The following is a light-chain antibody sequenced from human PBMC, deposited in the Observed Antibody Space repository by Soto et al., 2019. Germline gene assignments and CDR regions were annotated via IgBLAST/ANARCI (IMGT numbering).Light chain of an antibody. CDR2: RNN. V-gene: IGLV1-47*01. Sequence: QAVVTQPPSASGTPGQRVTISCSGSSSNIGSNYVYWYQQLPGTAPKLLIYRNNQRPSGVPDRFPGSKSGTSASLAISGLRSEDEADYYCAAWDDSLSGGGVFGGGTKVTVL. CDR1: SSNIGSNY. CDR3: AAWDDSLSGGGV. J-gene: IGLJ2*01.